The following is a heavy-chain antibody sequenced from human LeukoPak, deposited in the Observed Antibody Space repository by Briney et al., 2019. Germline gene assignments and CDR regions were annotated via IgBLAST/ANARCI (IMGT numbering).Heavy chain of an antibody. CDR2: IKQDGSEK. Sequence: AGGSLRLSCAASGFTFISYWLTWVRQAPGKGLEWVANIKQDGSEKYYVGSVKGRFTISRDNAKNSLYLQMNSLRAEDTAVYYCAKDGMTMVRGVISLDVWGKGTTVTISS. J-gene: IGHJ6*04. CDR1: GFTFISYW. V-gene: IGHV3-7*03. D-gene: IGHD3-10*01. CDR3: AKDGMTMVRGVISLDV.